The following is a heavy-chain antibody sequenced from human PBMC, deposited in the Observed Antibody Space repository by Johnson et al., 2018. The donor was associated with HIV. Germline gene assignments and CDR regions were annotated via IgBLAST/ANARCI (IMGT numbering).Heavy chain of an antibody. CDR2: INWNGDTT. J-gene: IGHJ3*02. V-gene: IGHV3-20*04. Sequence: VQLVESGGGVVQPGGSLRLSCAASGFTFDDYAMHWVRQAPGKGLEWVSGINWNGDTTTYADSVKGRFTISRDNSKNTLYLQMNSLRAEDTAVYYCARGGSIAARREAFDIWGQGTMVTVSS. CDR1: GFTFDDYA. D-gene: IGHD6-6*01. CDR3: ARGGSIAARREAFDI.